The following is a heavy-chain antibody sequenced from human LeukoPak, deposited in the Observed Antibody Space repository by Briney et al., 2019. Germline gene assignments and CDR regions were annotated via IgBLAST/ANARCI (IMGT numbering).Heavy chain of an antibody. CDR2: ISSSGSTI. CDR3: AKDWYSSSRGGGY. J-gene: IGHJ4*02. Sequence: GGSLRLSCAASGFTFSSYEMNWVRQAPGKGLEWVSYISSSGSTIYYADSVKGRFTISRDNSKNTLYLQMNSLRAEDTAVYYCAKDWYSSSRGGGYWGQGTLVTVSS. D-gene: IGHD6-6*01. V-gene: IGHV3-48*03. CDR1: GFTFSSYE.